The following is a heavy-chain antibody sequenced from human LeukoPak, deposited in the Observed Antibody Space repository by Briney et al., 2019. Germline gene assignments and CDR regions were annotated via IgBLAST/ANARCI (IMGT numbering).Heavy chain of an antibody. Sequence: QPGRSLRLSCAASGFTFSSYAMHWVRQAPGKGLEWVAVISYDGSNKYYADSVKGRFTISRDNSKNTLYLQMNSLRAEDTAVYYCAKSLGRITIFGVVKASGQYFDYWGQGTLVTVSS. CDR1: GFTFSSYA. J-gene: IGHJ4*02. V-gene: IGHV3-30-3*02. CDR3: AKSLGRITIFGVVKASGQYFDY. CDR2: ISYDGSNK. D-gene: IGHD3-3*01.